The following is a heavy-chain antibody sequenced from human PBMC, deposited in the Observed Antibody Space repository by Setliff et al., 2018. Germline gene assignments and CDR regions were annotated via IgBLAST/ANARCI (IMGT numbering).Heavy chain of an antibody. Sequence: PSETLSLTCTVSGGSIRNYYWSWIRHPPWKGLEWIGYIYTSGSTNYNPSLKSRVTISRDTSKNQLSLELTSVTAADTAVYYCARSLSSGSYWNSRPFYSDYWGQGTLVTVSS. D-gene: IGHD3-10*01. V-gene: IGHV4-4*08. CDR3: ARSLSSGSYWNSRPFYSDY. J-gene: IGHJ4*02. CDR2: IYTSGST. CDR1: GGSIRNYY.